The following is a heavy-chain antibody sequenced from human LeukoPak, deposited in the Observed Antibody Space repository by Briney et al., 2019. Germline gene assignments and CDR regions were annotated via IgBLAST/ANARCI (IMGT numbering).Heavy chain of an antibody. Sequence: SVKVSCKASGGTFSSYYMSWVRQAPGQGLEWMGRIIPSLGVASYAQKFQGRVTITADKSTSTAYMELSSLRSEDTAVYYCARAERIAARSGYNWFDPWGQGTLVTVSS. J-gene: IGHJ5*02. CDR1: GGTFSSYY. CDR2: IIPSLGVA. CDR3: ARAERIAARSGYNWFDP. D-gene: IGHD6-6*01. V-gene: IGHV1-69*02.